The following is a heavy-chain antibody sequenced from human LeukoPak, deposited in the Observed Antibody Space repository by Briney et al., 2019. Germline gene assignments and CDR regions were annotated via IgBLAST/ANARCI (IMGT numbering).Heavy chain of an antibody. D-gene: IGHD2-8*01. CDR1: GGSISSSNYY. J-gene: IGHJ4*02. CDR2: FDYSGST. V-gene: IGHV4-39*01. Sequence: SETLSLTCTVSGGSISSSNYYWGWVRQPPGKGLEWIGSFDYSGSTYYNPSLKSRVTISVDTSKNQLSLKVTSVTAADTAVYYCARRSDTNAFDSWGPGTLVTVSS. CDR3: ARRSDTNAFDS.